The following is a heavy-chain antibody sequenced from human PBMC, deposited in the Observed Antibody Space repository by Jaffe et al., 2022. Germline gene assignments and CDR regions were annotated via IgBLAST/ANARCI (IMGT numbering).Heavy chain of an antibody. D-gene: IGHD3-9*01. CDR2: ISVDGTTA. CDR3: ARSRLPLFRNFDWLSTGIKY. CDR1: GFTFSNYL. Sequence: EVQLVESGGGLVRPGGSLRLSCAVSGFTFSNYLMHWVRQAPGKGLVWVARISVDGTTADYADSVKDRFTISRDNAENTLYLQMDSLRAEDTAVYYCARSRLPLFRNFDWLSTGIKYWGQGTPVTVSS. V-gene: IGHV3-74*01. J-gene: IGHJ4*02.